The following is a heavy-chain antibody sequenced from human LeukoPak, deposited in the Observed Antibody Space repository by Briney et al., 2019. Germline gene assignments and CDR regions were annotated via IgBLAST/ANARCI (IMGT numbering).Heavy chain of an antibody. CDR2: ISSSGSTM. CDR1: GFTFSSFE. V-gene: IGHV3-48*03. D-gene: IGHD2-21*02. Sequence: PGGSLRLSCAASGFTFSSFEMHWVRQAPGKGLEWVSYISSSGSTMYYADSVKGRFTISRDNAKDSLYLQMNSLRAEDTAVYYCARAFLTRNFWGQETLVTVSS. J-gene: IGHJ4*02. CDR3: ARAFLTRNF.